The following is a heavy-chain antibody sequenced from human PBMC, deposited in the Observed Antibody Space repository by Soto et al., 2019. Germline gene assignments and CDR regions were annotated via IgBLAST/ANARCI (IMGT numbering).Heavy chain of an antibody. CDR2: IYYSGST. CDR1: GGSISSYY. D-gene: IGHD1-26*01. J-gene: IGHJ4*02. CDR3: ARYWGGSYSPFDY. V-gene: IGHV4-59*01. Sequence: SETLSLTCTVSGGSISSYYWSWIRQPPGKGLGWIGYIYYSGSTNYNPSLKSRVTISVDTSKNQFSLKLSSVTAADTAVYYCARYWGGSYSPFDYWGQGTLVTVSS.